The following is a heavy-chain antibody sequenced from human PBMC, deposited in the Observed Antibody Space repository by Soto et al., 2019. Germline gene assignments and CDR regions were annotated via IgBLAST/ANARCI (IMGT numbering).Heavy chain of an antibody. Sequence: EVQLVESGGGLVQPGGSLRLSCAGSGFIFSNYWMHWVRQAPGKGLEWVSRIDHDGPTDYADSVRGRSTVSRDNAENTLYLQMNSLRPEDTAVYYCVRDSHGDYWGQGTLVTVSS. CDR3: VRDSHGDY. V-gene: IGHV3-74*01. J-gene: IGHJ4*02. CDR2: IDHDGPT. CDR1: GFIFSNYW.